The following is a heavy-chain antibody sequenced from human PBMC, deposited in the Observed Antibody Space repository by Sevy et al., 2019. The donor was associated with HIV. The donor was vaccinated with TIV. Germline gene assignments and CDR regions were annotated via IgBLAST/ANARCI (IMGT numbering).Heavy chain of an antibody. Sequence: GGSLRLSCAAYGFTFSIYGMHWVRQAPGKGLEWVAVIWNDRSNKHYADSVKGRFTISRDNAKNTLYLQMNSLGVKDTAVYYCASLPNNYYDISGSSGDDAFDIWGQGTRVTVSS. D-gene: IGHD3-22*01. CDR3: ASLPNNYYDISGSSGDDAFDI. V-gene: IGHV3-33*01. J-gene: IGHJ3*02. CDR1: GFTFSIYG. CDR2: IWNDRSNK.